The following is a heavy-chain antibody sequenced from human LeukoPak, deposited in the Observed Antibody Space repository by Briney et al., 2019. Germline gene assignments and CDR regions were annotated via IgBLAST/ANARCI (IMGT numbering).Heavy chain of an antibody. V-gene: IGHV3-23*01. CDR2: ISGSGGST. D-gene: IGHD3-22*01. CDR1: GFTFSSYA. CDR3: AKDHYDSSGYYASTFDY. Sequence: PGGSLRLSCAASGFTFSSYAMSWVRQAPGKGLEGVSAISGSGGSTYYADSVKGRFTISRDNSKNTLYLQMNSLRAEDTAVYYCAKDHYDSSGYYASTFDYWGQGTLVTVSS. J-gene: IGHJ4*02.